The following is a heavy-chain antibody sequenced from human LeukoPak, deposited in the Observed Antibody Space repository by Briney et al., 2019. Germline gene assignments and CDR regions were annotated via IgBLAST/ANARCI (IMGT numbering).Heavy chain of an antibody. CDR3: ARDSCWPENYFDY. J-gene: IGHJ4*02. CDR1: GYTFTGYY. V-gene: IGHV1-2*02. CDR2: INPNSGGT. D-gene: IGHD2-2*01. Sequence: ASVKVSCKASGYTFTGYYMHWVRQAPGQGLEWMGWINPNSGGTNYAQKFQGRVTVTRDTSISTAYMELSRLRSDDTAVYYCARDSCWPENYFDYWGQGTLVAVSS.